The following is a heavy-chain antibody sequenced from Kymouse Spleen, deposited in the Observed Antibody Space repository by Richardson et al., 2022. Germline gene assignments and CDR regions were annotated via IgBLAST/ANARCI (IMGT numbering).Heavy chain of an antibody. Sequence: VQLVESGGGLVKPGGSLRLSCAASGFTFSSYSMNWVRQAPGKGLEWVSSISSSSSYIYYADSVKGRFTISRDNAKNSLYLQMNSLRAEDTAVYYCARERDFWSGYYTAFDIWGQGTMVTVSS. D-gene: IGHD3-3*01. V-gene: IGHV3-21*03. CDR2: ISSSSSYI. CDR1: GFTFSSYS. CDR3: ARERDFWSGYYTAFDI. J-gene: IGHJ3*02.